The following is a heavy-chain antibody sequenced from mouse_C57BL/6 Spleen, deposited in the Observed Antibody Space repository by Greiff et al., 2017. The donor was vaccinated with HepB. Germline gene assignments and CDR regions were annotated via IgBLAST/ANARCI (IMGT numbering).Heavy chain of an antibody. CDR2: IDPEDGET. Sequence: VHVKQSGAELVKPGASVKLSCTASGFNIKDYYMHWVKQRTEQGLEWIGRIDPEDGETKYAPKFQGKATITADTSSNTAYLQLSSLTSEDTAVYYCARSQYYFDYWGQGTTLTVSS. CDR3: ARSQYYFDY. CDR1: GFNIKDYY. V-gene: IGHV14-2*01. J-gene: IGHJ2*01.